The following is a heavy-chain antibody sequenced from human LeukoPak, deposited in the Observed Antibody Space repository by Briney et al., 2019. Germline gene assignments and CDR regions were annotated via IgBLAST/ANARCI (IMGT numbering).Heavy chain of an antibody. D-gene: IGHD2-21*01. CDR3: AKPGRGHGDYWYFDL. CDR1: RFTFSSYG. CDR2: IGDSGGRT. Sequence: GGSLRLSCAASRFTFSSYGMSWVRQAPGKGLEWVSAIGDSGGRTYYADSVKGRFTISRDNSKNTLYLHMYSLRAEDTAIYYCAKPGRGHGDYWYFDLWGRGTLVTVSS. J-gene: IGHJ2*01. V-gene: IGHV3-23*01.